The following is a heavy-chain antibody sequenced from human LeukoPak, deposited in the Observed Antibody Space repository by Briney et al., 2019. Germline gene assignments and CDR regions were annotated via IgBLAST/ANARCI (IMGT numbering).Heavy chain of an antibody. V-gene: IGHV4-59*08. CDR3: ARGRPLETFDY. J-gene: IGHJ4*02. D-gene: IGHD1-1*01. Sequence: PSETLSLTCTVSGGSISSYYWSWIRQPPGKGLEWIGYIYYSGSTNYNPSLKSRVTISVDTSKNQFSLKLSSVTAADTAVYYCARGRPLETFDYWGQGTLVTVSS. CDR1: GGSISSYY. CDR2: IYYSGST.